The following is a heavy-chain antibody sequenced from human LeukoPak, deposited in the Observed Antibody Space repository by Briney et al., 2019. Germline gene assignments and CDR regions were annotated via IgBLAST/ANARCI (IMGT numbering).Heavy chain of an antibody. J-gene: IGHJ4*02. CDR2: LSTDGSST. D-gene: IGHD1-14*01. CDR1: GFTFSSYW. Sequence: GVSLRLSCAVSGFTFSSYWMHWVRQAPGKGLVWVSRLSTDGSSTSYADSVKGRFTISRDNAKNTLYLQMNRLRAEDTAVYYCSRVGTGTTRDYWGQGTLVTVSS. CDR3: SRVGTGTTRDY. V-gene: IGHV3-74*01.